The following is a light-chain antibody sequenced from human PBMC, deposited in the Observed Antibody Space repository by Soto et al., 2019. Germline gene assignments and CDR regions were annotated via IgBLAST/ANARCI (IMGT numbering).Light chain of an antibody. CDR3: VLYVGSGISV. V-gene: IGLV8-61*01. J-gene: IGLJ2*01. Sequence: QAVVTQEPSFSVSPGRTFTLTCGLSSGSVSTSYYPTWYQQTPGQAPRTLIYSTNTRSSGVPDRFSGSILGNKAALTITGAQADDESDYYCVLYVGSGISVFGVGTKLTVL. CDR2: STN. CDR1: SGSVSTSYY.